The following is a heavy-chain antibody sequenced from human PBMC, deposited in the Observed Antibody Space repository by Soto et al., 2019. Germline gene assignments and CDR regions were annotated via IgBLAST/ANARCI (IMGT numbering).Heavy chain of an antibody. CDR1: GFPISSTYS. CDR3: ARVTMVIRDSDHFGVDV. D-gene: IGHD4-17*01. V-gene: IGHV4-38-2*02. Sequence: SETLSLTCLVSGFPISSTYSWGWIRQPPGKGLEWIGSISHSGMTSYSPSLTSRVSISVDTSKNQVSLKLTSVTAADTAVYFCARVTMVIRDSDHFGVDVWGHGTTVTVSS. CDR2: ISHSGMT. J-gene: IGHJ6*02.